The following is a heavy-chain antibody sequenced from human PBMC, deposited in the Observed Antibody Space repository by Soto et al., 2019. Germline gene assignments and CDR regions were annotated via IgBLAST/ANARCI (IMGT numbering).Heavy chain of an antibody. D-gene: IGHD4-17*01. J-gene: IGHJ5*02. CDR1: GYTFTSYG. Sequence: ASVKVSCKASGYTFTSYGISWVRQAPGQGLEWMGRISPSNGSTNYAQKFQGRVTMTTDTSTSTAYMELSSLRSEDTAVYYCARDHPPTGYGDYTNWFDPWGQGTLVTVSS. CDR3: ARDHPPTGYGDYTNWFDP. CDR2: ISPSNGST. V-gene: IGHV1-18*01.